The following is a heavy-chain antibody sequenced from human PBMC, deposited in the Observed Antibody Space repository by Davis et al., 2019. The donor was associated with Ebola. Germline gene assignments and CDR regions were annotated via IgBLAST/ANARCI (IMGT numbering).Heavy chain of an antibody. Sequence: MPSETLSLTCTVSGGSVSSGGYYWSWIRQPPGKGLEWIAYIYYSGSTHYNPSLKSRATISVDTSRNQCSLRLSSVTAADTAVYYCARMTSYYDSIHSPFDPLGQGTLLIVSS. D-gene: IGHD3-22*01. CDR3: ARMTSYYDSIHSPFDP. V-gene: IGHV4-61*08. CDR1: GGSVSSGGYY. CDR2: IYYSGST. J-gene: IGHJ5*02.